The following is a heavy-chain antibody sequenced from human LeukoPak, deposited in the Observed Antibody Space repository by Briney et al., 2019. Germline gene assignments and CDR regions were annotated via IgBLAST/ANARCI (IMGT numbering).Heavy chain of an antibody. Sequence: SETLSLTCAVSGYSISSGYYWGWIRQPPGKGLERIGSIYHSGSTYYNPSLKSRVTISVDTSKNQFSLKLSSVTAADTAVYYCARRPGYCSSTSCYSGNFFDYWGQGTLVTVSS. V-gene: IGHV4-38-2*01. CDR2: IYHSGST. J-gene: IGHJ4*02. D-gene: IGHD2-2*02. CDR3: ARRPGYCSSTSCYSGNFFDY. CDR1: GYSISSGYY.